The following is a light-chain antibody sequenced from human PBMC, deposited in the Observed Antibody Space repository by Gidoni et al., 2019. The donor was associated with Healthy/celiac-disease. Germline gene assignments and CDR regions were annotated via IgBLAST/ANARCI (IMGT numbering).Light chain of an antibody. V-gene: IGLV1-47*01. Sequence: QSVLTQPPSASGTPGQGVTISRSGSSSNIGSNYVYWYQQLPGTAPQLLIYRNNQRPSGVPDRFSGSKSGTSASLAISGLRSEDEADYYCAAWDDSLSGVVFGGGTKLTVL. CDR3: AAWDDSLSGVV. CDR2: RNN. J-gene: IGLJ2*01. CDR1: SSNIGSNY.